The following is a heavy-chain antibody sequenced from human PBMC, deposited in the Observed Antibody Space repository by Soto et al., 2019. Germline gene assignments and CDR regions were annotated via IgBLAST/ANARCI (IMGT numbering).Heavy chain of an antibody. D-gene: IGHD3-16*01. Sequence: ASVKVSCKASGYTFSDFDINWLRQASGQGPEWMGWMNAKSGDTFFAQRFQGKFNMTWDTSLSTAYMEVGSLTSDDTAMYYCARGNPFNYAGFDVWGQGATVTVSS. V-gene: IGHV1-8*01. CDR3: ARGNPFNYAGFDV. J-gene: IGHJ6*02. CDR2: MNAKSGDT. CDR1: GYTFSDFD.